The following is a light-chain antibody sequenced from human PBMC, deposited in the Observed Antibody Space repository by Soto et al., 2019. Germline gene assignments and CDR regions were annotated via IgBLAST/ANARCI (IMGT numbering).Light chain of an antibody. Sequence: EIVLTQSPATLSLFPGERATLSCRASQSVSTYLAWFQQKPGQAPRLLIYDATNRATGIPPRFSGSGSGTDFTFTISSLEPEDFAVYYCQQRAHWPPRTFGQGTMVEIK. CDR2: DAT. CDR1: QSVSTY. J-gene: IGKJ1*01. V-gene: IGKV3-11*01. CDR3: QQRAHWPPRT.